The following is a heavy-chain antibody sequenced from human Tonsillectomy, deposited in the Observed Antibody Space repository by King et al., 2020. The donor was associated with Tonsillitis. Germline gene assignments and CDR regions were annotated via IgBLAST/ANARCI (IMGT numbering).Heavy chain of an antibody. J-gene: IGHJ6*02. CDR2: ISSSSSYI. Sequence: VQLVESGGGLVKPGGSLRLSCAASGFTFSDYSVNWVRQAPGKGLEWVSFISSSSSYIYYADSVKGRFTISRDNAKKSLYLQMNSLRAEATAVYYCARSGYYYYGMDVWGQGTTVTVSS. CDR3: ARSGYYYYGMDV. CDR1: GFTFSDYS. V-gene: IGHV3-21*01.